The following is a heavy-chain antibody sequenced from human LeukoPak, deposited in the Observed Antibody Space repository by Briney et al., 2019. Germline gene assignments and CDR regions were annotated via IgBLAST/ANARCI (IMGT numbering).Heavy chain of an antibody. CDR3: ARGITMIVVVTKKDAFDI. CDR2: IYTSGST. V-gene: IGHV4-4*07. J-gene: IGHJ3*02. Sequence: PSETLSLTCTVSGGSTGSDYWSWIRQPAGKGLEWIGRIYTSGSTNYNPSLKSRVTISVDTSKNQFSLKLSSVTAADTAVYYCARGITMIVVVTKKDAFDIWGQGTMVTVSS. CDR1: GGSTGSDY. D-gene: IGHD3-22*01.